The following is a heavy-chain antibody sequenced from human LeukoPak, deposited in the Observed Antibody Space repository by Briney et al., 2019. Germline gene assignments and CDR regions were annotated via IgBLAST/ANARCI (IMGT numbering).Heavy chain of an antibody. J-gene: IGHJ4*02. Sequence: AAXVKVSCKVSGYTLTELSMHWVRQAPGKGREWMGGFYAEDGETIYAQKLEGRVTMSEDTTKNTAYMALSSLSSEDTAVYYCATPETYYYDSSGQYYFDYWGQGTLVTVSS. V-gene: IGHV1-24*01. CDR2: FYAEDGET. CDR3: ATPETYYYDSSGQYYFDY. D-gene: IGHD3-22*01. CDR1: GYTLTELS.